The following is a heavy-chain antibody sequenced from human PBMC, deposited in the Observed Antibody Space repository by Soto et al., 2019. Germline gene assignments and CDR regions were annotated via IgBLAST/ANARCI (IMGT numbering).Heavy chain of an antibody. V-gene: IGHV1-69*12. CDR1: GGTFSSYA. D-gene: IGHD1-20*01. CDR2: ITPIFGTA. Sequence: QVQLVQSGAEVKKPGSSVKVSCKASGGTFSSYAISWVRQAPGQGLEWMGGITPIFGTANYTQNFQGRVTITADESTSTAYMELPSLRSEDTTISYCAYNNWGHYYYGVDVWGQGTTVTVSS. CDR3: AYNNWGHYYYGVDV. J-gene: IGHJ6*02.